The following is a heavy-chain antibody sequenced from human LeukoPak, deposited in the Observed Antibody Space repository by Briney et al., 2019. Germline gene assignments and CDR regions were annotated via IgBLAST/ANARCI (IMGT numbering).Heavy chain of an antibody. CDR3: EGSGNYNAAFDI. CDR2: IDYSGNT. J-gene: IGHJ3*02. D-gene: IGHD3-10*01. CDR1: GDASSRSRYY. Sequence: KSSETLSLTCTVSGDASSRSRYYWGWIRQSPGKGLEWIGSIDYSGNTDYNPSLKSRVSLSVDTSKKQFSLKLNSVTAADTAVYYCEGSGNYNAAFDIWGQGTMVTVSS. V-gene: IGHV4-39*07.